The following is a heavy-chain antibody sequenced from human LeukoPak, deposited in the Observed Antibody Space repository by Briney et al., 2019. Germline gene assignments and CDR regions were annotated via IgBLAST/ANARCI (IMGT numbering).Heavy chain of an antibody. D-gene: IGHD3-16*01. J-gene: IGHJ4*02. V-gene: IGHV1-46*01. CDR2: INPSGDVR. CDR1: GYTFGTHW. Sequence: ASAKVSCKASGYTFGTHWMHWVRQAPGQGLEWMGIINPSGDVRSYAQKFQGRVTVTRDMSTRTVYMELSDLRPEDTAVYYCAKGSSRGMYYFDYWGQGTLVTVSS. CDR3: AKGSSRGMYYFDY.